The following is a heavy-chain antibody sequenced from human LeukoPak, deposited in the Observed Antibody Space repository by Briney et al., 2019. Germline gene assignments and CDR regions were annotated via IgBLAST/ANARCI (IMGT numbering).Heavy chain of an antibody. CDR3: ARDAGYEWEFGY. J-gene: IGHJ4*02. CDR1: GFTVSSNY. CDR2: IYSGGST. D-gene: IGHD1-26*01. V-gene: IGHV3-66*01. Sequence: GGSLRLSCAASGFTVSSNYMSWVRQAPGKGLEWVSVIYSGGSTYYADSVKGRFTISRDNSKNTLYLQMNSLRAEDTAVYYCARDAGYEWEFGYWGQGTLVTVSS.